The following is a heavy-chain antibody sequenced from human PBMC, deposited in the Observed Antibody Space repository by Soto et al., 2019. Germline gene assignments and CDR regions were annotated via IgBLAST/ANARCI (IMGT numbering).Heavy chain of an antibody. D-gene: IGHD2-2*01. CDR2: ISGSGGST. CDR3: AKDAVVVPAAHDLYYYYGMDV. Sequence: PGGSLRLSCAASGFTFSSYAMSWVRQAPGKGLEWVSAISGSGGSTYYADSVKGRFTISRDNSKNTLYLQMNSLRAEDTAVYYCAKDAVVVPAAHDLYYYYGMDVWGQGTTVTVSS. V-gene: IGHV3-23*01. CDR1: GFTFSSYA. J-gene: IGHJ6*02.